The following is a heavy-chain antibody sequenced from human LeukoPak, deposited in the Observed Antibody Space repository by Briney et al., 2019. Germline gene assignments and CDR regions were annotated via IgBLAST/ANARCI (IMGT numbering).Heavy chain of an antibody. J-gene: IGHJ4*02. Sequence: GGSLRLSCAASGFTFSSYWMHWVRQAPGKGLVWVSSINSDGSSTSYADSVKGRFTISRDNAKNTLYLQMNSLRAEDTAVYYCARDTDTVTTILDYWGQGTLVTVSS. V-gene: IGHV3-74*01. CDR1: GFTFSSYW. CDR2: INSDGSST. D-gene: IGHD4-17*01. CDR3: ARDTDTVTTILDY.